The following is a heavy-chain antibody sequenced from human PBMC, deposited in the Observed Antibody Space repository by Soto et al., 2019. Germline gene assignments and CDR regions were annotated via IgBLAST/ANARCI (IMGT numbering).Heavy chain of an antibody. CDR2: INHSGST. CDR1: GGSFSGYY. D-gene: IGHD6-6*01. J-gene: IGHJ4*02. V-gene: IGHV4-34*01. CDR3: ARASGSSSSDY. Sequence: QVQLQQWGAGLLKPSETLSLTCAVYGGSFSGYYWSWIRQPPGKGLEWIGEINHSGSTNYNPSLKSRVTISVDTSKNPFSLKLSSVTAADTAVYYCARASGSSSSDYWGQGTLVTVSS.